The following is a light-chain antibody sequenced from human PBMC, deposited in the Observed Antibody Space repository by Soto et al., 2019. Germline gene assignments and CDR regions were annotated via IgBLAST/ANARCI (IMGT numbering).Light chain of an antibody. Sequence: DIQMTQSPSTLSASVGDRVTITCRASQSISSWLAWYQQKPGKAPKLLIYKASSLESGVPSRFSGSGSGTEFTLTISSLQPDDFATYYCQQYNSYPSFGGGTTMEIK. CDR2: KAS. V-gene: IGKV1-5*03. CDR3: QQYNSYPS. J-gene: IGKJ4*01. CDR1: QSISSW.